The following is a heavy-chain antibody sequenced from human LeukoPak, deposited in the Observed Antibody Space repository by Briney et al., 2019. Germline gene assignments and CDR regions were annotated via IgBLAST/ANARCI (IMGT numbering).Heavy chain of an antibody. CDR2: IYSGGST. Sequence: GGSLRLSCAASGFTVGSNYMSWVRQAPGKGLEWVSVIYSGGSTYYADSVKGRFTISRDNSKNTLYLQMNSLRAEDTAVYYCAREMPPYYDSSGLASNWGQGTLVTVSS. CDR1: GFTVGSNY. D-gene: IGHD3-22*01. J-gene: IGHJ4*02. V-gene: IGHV3-53*01. CDR3: AREMPPYYDSSGLASN.